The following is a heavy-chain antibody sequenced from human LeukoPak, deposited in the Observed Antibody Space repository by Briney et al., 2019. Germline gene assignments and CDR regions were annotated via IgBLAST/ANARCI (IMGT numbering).Heavy chain of an antibody. V-gene: IGHV4-59*01. D-gene: IGHD6-19*01. Sequence: SETLSLTCTVSGGSISSYYWSWIRQPPGKGLEWIGYIYYSGSTNYNPSLKSRVTISVDTSKNQFSLKLSSVTAADTAVYYCARAISSGWYYFDYWGQGALVTVSS. CDR2: IYYSGST. CDR3: ARAISSGWYYFDY. CDR1: GGSISSYY. J-gene: IGHJ4*02.